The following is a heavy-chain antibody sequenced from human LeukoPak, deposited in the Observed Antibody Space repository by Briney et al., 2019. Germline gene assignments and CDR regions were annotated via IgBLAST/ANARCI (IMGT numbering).Heavy chain of an antibody. V-gene: IGHV4-30-4*01. J-gene: IGHJ5*02. D-gene: IGHD2-15*01. CDR3: ARGYCSGGSCYGGGDWFDP. Sequence: PSETLSLTCTVSGGSISSGDYYWSWIRQPPGKGLEWIGYIYYSGSTYYSPSLKSRVTISVDTSKNQFSLKLSSVTAADTAVYYCARGYCSGGSCYGGGDWFDPWGQGTLVTVSS. CDR2: IYYSGST. CDR1: GGSISSGDYY.